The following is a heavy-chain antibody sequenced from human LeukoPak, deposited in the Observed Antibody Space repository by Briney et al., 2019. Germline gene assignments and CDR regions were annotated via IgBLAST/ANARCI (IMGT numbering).Heavy chain of an antibody. CDR2: IYHSGST. Sequence: KPSETLSLTCAASGGSISSSNWWSWVRQPPGKGLEWIGEIYHSGSTNYNPSLKSRVTISVDKSKNQFSLKLSSVTAADTAVYYCASVDFRGWSPWTDYWGQGTLVTVSS. CDR1: GGSISSSNW. D-gene: IGHD6-19*01. J-gene: IGHJ4*02. CDR3: ASVDFRGWSPWTDY. V-gene: IGHV4-4*02.